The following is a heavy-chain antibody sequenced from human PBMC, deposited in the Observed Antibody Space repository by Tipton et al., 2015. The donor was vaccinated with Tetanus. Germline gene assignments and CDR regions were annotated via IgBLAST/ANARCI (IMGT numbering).Heavy chain of an antibody. J-gene: IGHJ2*01. CDR1: GDSVSSNSAA. Sequence: GLVKPSQTLSLTCAISGDSVSSNSAAWNWIRQSPSRGLEWLGRTYYRSKWYNDYAVSVKSRITINPDTSKNQFSLKLSSVTAADTAVYYCARGTGYSYGHWYFDLWGRGTLVTVSS. CDR3: ARGTGYSYGHWYFDL. D-gene: IGHD5-18*01. CDR2: TYYRSKWYN. V-gene: IGHV6-1*01.